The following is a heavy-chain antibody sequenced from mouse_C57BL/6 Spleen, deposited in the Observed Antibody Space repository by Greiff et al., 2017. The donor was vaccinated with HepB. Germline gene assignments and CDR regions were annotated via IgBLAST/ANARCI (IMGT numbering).Heavy chain of an antibody. J-gene: IGHJ2*01. Sequence: DVKLQESGPGLVKPSQSLSLTCSVTGYSITSGYYWNWIRQFPGNKLEWMGYISYDGSNNYNPSLKNRISITRDTSKNQFFLKLNSVTTEDTATYYCAREGLLRQDFDYWGQGTTLTVSS. V-gene: IGHV3-6*01. CDR2: ISYDGSN. CDR1: GYSITSGYY. CDR3: AREGLLRQDFDY. D-gene: IGHD1-1*01.